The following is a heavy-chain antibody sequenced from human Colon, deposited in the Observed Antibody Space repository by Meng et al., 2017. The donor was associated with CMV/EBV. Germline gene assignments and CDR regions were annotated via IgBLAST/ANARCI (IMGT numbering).Heavy chain of an antibody. CDR2: ITYDGSAT. D-gene: IGHD2-2*01. V-gene: IGHV3-30*02. CDR3: AKDGGGPARSFEF. J-gene: IGHJ1*01. CDR1: GFIFSNSG. Sequence: GGSLRLSCAASGFIFSNSGLHWGRQAPGKGLEWVAFITYDGSATKYVDSVKGRSTISRDNSKNMVFLEINSLRYEDSAVYYCAKDGGGPARSFEFWGQGTLVTVSS.